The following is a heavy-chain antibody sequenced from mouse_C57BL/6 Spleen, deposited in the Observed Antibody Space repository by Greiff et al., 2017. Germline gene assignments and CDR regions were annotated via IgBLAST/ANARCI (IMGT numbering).Heavy chain of an antibody. V-gene: IGHV1-59*01. Sequence: QVQLQQPGAELVRPGTSVKLSCKASGYTFTSYWMHWVKQRPGQGLEWIGVIDPSDSYTNYNQKFKGKATLTVDTSSSKAYMQLSSLTSEDSAVYYCARTDFDYWGQGTTLTVSS. CDR2: IDPSDSYT. CDR3: ARTDFDY. CDR1: GYTFTSYW. J-gene: IGHJ2*01.